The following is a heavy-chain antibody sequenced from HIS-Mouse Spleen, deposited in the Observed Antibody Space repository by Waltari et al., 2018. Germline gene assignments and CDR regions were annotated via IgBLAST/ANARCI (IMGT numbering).Heavy chain of an antibody. Sequence: QVQLVQSVAEGKKPGASVKVSCKASGYTCTSYDINWVRQATGQGLEWMGWMKPNSGNTGYAQKFQGRVTMTRNTSISTAYMELSSLRSEDTAVYYCARIGSHRRGYSYGYWFDPWGQGTLVTVSS. V-gene: IGHV1-8*01. J-gene: IGHJ5*02. D-gene: IGHD5-18*01. CDR1: GYTCTSYD. CDR2: MKPNSGNT. CDR3: ARIGSHRRGYSYGYWFDP.